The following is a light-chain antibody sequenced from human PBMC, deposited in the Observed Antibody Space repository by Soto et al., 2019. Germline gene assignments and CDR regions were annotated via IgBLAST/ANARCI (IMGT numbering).Light chain of an antibody. J-gene: IGKJ1*01. V-gene: IGKV3-15*01. Sequence: ILMTQSPATLSVSPGERVTLSCKSSRSVRSNLAWYQQKPGQAPRLLISGASTRATGITDRFSGSGSGTEFTLTINSLQSEDFAVYYCQQYNYWPGTFGQGTKVDIK. CDR1: RSVRSN. CDR3: QQYNYWPGT. CDR2: GAS.